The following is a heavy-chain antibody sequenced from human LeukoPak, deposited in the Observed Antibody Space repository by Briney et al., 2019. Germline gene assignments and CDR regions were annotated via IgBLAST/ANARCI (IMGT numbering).Heavy chain of an antibody. CDR2: IGGSSSSI. CDR3: AREDREAFDY. Sequence: GGSLRLSCAASGFTFSTYSMNWVRQAPGKGLEWVSSIGGSSSSIYYADSVKGRFTISRDNAKNSLYLRMNSLRAEDTAVYFCAREDREAFDYWGQGTLVTVSS. V-gene: IGHV3-21*01. D-gene: IGHD2-15*01. J-gene: IGHJ4*02. CDR1: GFTFSTYS.